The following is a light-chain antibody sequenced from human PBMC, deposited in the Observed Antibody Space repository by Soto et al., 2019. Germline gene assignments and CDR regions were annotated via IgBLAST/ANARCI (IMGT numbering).Light chain of an antibody. CDR2: AAS. CDR3: QQSYSTPWM. V-gene: IGKV1-39*01. Sequence: DIQMTQSPSSLSASVGDRLTISCRASQSIATYLNWYQQKPGEAPGVLIYAASSLQSGVPSRFSGSGSGTDFTLTISSXQPEDFATYYCQQSYSTPWMFGQGTKVDTK. CDR1: QSIATY. J-gene: IGKJ1*01.